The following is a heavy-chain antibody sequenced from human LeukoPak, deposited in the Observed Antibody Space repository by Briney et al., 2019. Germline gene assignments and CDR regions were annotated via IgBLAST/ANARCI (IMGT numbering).Heavy chain of an antibody. D-gene: IGHD3-10*01. CDR1: GYRFKEYW. CDR2: IYPDDSDI. CDR3: ARQTMGVRGGEWDY. J-gene: IGHJ4*02. Sequence: GESLKISCQGSGYRFKEYWIGWVRQMPGNGLEWMGIIYPDDSDIRYSPSFQGQVTISADRSISIAYLQWSSLKASDTAMYYCARQTMGVRGGEWDYWGQGTLVTVSS. V-gene: IGHV5-51*01.